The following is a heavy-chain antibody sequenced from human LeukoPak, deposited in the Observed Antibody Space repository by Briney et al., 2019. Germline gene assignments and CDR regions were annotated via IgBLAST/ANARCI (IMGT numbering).Heavy chain of an antibody. V-gene: IGHV3-48*04. CDR2: VSGSSNTI. CDR3: TRVGYIDEGIDY. Sequence: GGSLRLSCVGSGFTFSSYSMSWVRQAPGKGLEWVSYVSGSSNTIYYADSVKGRFTISRDNAKNSLYLQMNSLRAEDTAIYYCTRVGYIDEGIDYWGQGTLVTVSS. CDR1: GFTFSSYS. D-gene: IGHD5-24*01. J-gene: IGHJ4*02.